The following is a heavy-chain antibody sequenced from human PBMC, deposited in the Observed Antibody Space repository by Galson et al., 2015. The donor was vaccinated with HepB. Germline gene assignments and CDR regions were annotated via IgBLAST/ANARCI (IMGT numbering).Heavy chain of an antibody. CDR2: ISWNSGSI. V-gene: IGHV3-9*01. D-gene: IGHD3-10*01. Sequence: SLRLSCAASGFTFDDYAMHWVRQAPGKGLEWVSGISWNSGSIGYADSVKGRFTISRDNAKNSLYLQMNSLRAEDTALYYCAKETSLWFGELPPSPIDYWGQGTLVTVSS. CDR3: AKETSLWFGELPPSPIDY. J-gene: IGHJ4*02. CDR1: GFTFDDYA.